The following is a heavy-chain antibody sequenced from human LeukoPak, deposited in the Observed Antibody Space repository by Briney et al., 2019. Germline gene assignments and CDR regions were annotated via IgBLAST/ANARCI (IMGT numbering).Heavy chain of an antibody. CDR2: IYYSGST. CDR3: ARDLVGSGSSDDAFDI. D-gene: IGHD3-10*01. CDR1: GGSFSSYY. J-gene: IGHJ3*02. Sequence: RSETLSLTCAVYGGSFSSYYWSWIRQPPGKGLEWIGYIYYSGSTNYNPSLKSRVTISVDTSKNQFSLKLSSVTAADTAVYYCARDLVGSGSSDDAFDIWGQGTMVTVSS. V-gene: IGHV4-59*01.